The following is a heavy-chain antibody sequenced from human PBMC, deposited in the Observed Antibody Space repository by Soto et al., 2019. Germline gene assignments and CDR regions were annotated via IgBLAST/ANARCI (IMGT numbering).Heavy chain of an antibody. J-gene: IGHJ4*02. CDR3: ARDQTDSGGYSDS. CDR1: GFPFSSYG. V-gene: IGHV3-33*01. CDR2: IWNDGSNE. Sequence: QVQLVESGGGVVQPGGSLRLSCEASGFPFSSYGIHWVRQAPGKGLELLAIIWNDGSNEYYADSVKGRFTISRDNSKNTVYLQVSNLRAEDTAVYFCARDQTDSGGYSDSWGQGTLVTVSS. D-gene: IGHD3-22*01.